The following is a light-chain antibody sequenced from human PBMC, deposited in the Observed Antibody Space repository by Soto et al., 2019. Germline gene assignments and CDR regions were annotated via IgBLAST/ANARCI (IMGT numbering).Light chain of an antibody. CDR2: ANN. CDR3: QSYDTSPSGYV. CDR1: SSNIGAGYD. V-gene: IGLV1-40*01. J-gene: IGLJ1*01. Sequence: QSLLTRPPLVSGAPGQRVTISCTGSSSNIGAGYDVHWYQQLPGTAPKLLIYANNNRPAGVPDRFSASKSGTSASLAITGLQAEDEADYYCQSYDTSPSGYVFGTGTKVTVL.